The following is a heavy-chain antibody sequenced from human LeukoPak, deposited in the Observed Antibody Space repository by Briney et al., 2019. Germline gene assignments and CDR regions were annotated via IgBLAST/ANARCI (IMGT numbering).Heavy chain of an antibody. J-gene: IGHJ4*02. CDR3: ATDQYYGSGSYSFDY. Sequence: ASVKVSCKVSGYTLTELSMHWVRQAPGKGLEWMGGFDPEDGETIYAQKFQGRVTMTEDTSTDTAYMGLSSLRSEDTAVYYCATDQYYGSGSYSFDYWGQGTLVTVSS. V-gene: IGHV1-24*01. CDR2: FDPEDGET. D-gene: IGHD3-10*01. CDR1: GYTLTELS.